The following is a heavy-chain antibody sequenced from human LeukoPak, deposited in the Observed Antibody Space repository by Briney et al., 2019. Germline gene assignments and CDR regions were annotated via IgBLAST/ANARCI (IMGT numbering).Heavy chain of an antibody. CDR3: ARVPTVTFFDY. D-gene: IGHD4-17*01. V-gene: IGHV4-39*01. CDR2: IYYSGST. Sequence: PSETLSLTCTVSGGSISSSSYYWGWIRQPPGKGLEWIGSIYYSGSTYYNPSLKSRVTISVDTSKNQFSLKLSSVTAADTAVYYCARVPTVTFFDYWGQGTLVTVSS. J-gene: IGHJ4*02. CDR1: GGSISSSSYY.